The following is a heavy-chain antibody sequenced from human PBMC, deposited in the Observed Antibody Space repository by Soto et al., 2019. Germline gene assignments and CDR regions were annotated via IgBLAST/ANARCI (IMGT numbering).Heavy chain of an antibody. V-gene: IGHV4-4*07. CDR2: IYTSGST. Sequence: PSDTLSLTCTVSGGSISSYYWSWIRQPAGKGLEWIGRIYTSGSTNYNPSLKSRVTMSVDTSKNQFSLKLSSVTAADTAVYYCARSTAGTKSFGYYYYGMDVWGQGNTVTVSS. D-gene: IGHD6-19*01. CDR1: GGSISSYY. CDR3: ARSTAGTKSFGYYYYGMDV. J-gene: IGHJ6*02.